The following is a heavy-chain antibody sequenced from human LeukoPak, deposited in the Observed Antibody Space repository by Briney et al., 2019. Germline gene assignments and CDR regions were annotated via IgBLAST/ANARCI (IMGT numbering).Heavy chain of an antibody. CDR1: GGSISSSSYY. D-gene: IGHD6-13*01. CDR3: ASAYSSSWLRFDY. V-gene: IGHV4-39*01. Sequence: PSETLSLTCTVSGGSISSSSYYWDWIRRPPGKGLEWIGNIYYSGNTYYNPSLKSRVTISVDTSKNQFSLKLSSVTAADTAVYYCASAYSSSWLRFDYWGQGTLVTVSS. CDR2: IYYSGNT. J-gene: IGHJ4*02.